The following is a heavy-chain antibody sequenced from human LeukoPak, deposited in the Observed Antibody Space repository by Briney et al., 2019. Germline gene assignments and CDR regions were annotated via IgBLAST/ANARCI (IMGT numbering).Heavy chain of an antibody. J-gene: IGHJ6*02. CDR1: GFTFSSYA. CDR2: ISYDGSNK. Sequence: GGSLRLSCAASGFTFSSYAMHWVRQAPGKGLEWVAVISYDGSNKYYADSVKGRSTISRDNSKNTLYLQMNSLRAEDTAVYYCARDEGSPYYYYGMDVWGQGTTVTVSS. V-gene: IGHV3-30-3*01. CDR3: ARDEGSPYYYYGMDV.